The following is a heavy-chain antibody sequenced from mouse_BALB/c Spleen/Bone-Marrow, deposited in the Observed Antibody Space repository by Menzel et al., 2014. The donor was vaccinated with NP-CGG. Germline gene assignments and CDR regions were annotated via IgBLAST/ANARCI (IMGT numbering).Heavy chain of an antibody. J-gene: IGHJ2*01. CDR3: GRGDYRYLYFDY. D-gene: IGHD2-14*01. CDR2: IRSKSKNYET. V-gene: IGHV10-1*02. CDR1: GFTFNIYA. Sequence: EVQRVESGGGLVQPKGSLKLSCAASGFTFNIYAMNWVRQAPGKGLEWVARIRSKSKNYETYYADSVKDRFIISRDDSKTMFYLQMNNLKTEDTAIYYCGRGDYRYLYFDYWGQSTTLTGSS.